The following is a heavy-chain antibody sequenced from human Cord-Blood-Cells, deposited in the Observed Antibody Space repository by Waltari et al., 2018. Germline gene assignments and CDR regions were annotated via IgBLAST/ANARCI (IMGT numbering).Heavy chain of an antibody. V-gene: IGHV5-51*01. CDR1: GYSFTSYW. CDR3: ARPICSSTSCYWFGNAFDI. J-gene: IGHJ3*02. CDR2: SDPCDSDT. Sequence: EVQLVQSGAEVKKPGESLKISCKGSGYSFTSYWIGWARQMPGKGLEWMGISDPCDSDTRYRPSFQGQVPSSADKSISTAYLQWSSLKASDTAMYYWARPICSSTSCYWFGNAFDIWGQGTMVTVSS. D-gene: IGHD2-2*01.